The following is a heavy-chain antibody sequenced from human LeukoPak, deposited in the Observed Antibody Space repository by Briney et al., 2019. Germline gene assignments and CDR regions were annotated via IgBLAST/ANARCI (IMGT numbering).Heavy chain of an antibody. V-gene: IGHV1-46*01. Sequence: EASVKVSCKTSGYTFTNYYVHWVRQAPGQGLEWMGLINPNGGGTNYAQKFQGRVTMTRDMSTSTVFMELSSLRSEDTAVYYCARSWYSSSWYVGIGYWGLGTLVTVSS. CDR3: ARSWYSSSWYVGIGY. CDR2: INPNGGGT. D-gene: IGHD6-19*01. J-gene: IGHJ4*02. CDR1: GYTFTNYY.